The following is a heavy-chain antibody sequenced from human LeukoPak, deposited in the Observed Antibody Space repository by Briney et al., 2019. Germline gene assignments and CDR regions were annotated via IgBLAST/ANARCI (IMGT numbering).Heavy chain of an antibody. CDR3: AKGGITMVRGVIIWSDY. CDR2: ISGSGGST. D-gene: IGHD3-10*01. Sequence: TGGSLRPSCAASGFTFSSYAMSWVRQAPGKGLEWVSAISGSGGSTYYADSVKGRFTISRDNSKNTLYLQMNSLRAEDTAVYYCAKGGITMVRGVIIWSDYWGQGTLVTVSS. V-gene: IGHV3-23*01. J-gene: IGHJ4*02. CDR1: GFTFSSYA.